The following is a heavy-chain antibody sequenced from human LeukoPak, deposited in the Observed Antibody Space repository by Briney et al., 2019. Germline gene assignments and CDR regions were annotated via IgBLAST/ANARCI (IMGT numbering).Heavy chain of an antibody. CDR3: TTGTHYDFWSGYYPYYYYYMDV. CDR1: GFTFSNAW. CDR2: IKSKTDGGAT. J-gene: IGHJ6*03. D-gene: IGHD3-3*01. V-gene: IGHV3-15*01. Sequence: GGSLRLSCAASGFTFSNAWMSWVRQAPGKGLEWVGRIKSKTDGGATDYAAPVKGRFTISRDDSKNTLYLQMNSLKTEDTAVYYCTTGTHYDFWSGYYPYYYYYMDVWGKGTTVTVSS.